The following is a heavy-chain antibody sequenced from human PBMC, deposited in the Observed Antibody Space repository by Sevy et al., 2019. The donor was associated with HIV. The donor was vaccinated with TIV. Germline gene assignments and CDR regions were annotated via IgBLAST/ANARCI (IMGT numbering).Heavy chain of an antibody. CDR3: AKWSMGGVTWLQLGAFDF. CDR2: ISYDGSNK. CDR1: GFTFSSYG. V-gene: IGHV3-30*18. D-gene: IGHD5-12*01. J-gene: IGHJ3*01. Sequence: GGSLRLSCAASGFTFSSYGMHWVRQAPGKGLEWVAVISYDGSNKYYGDSVKGRLTISRENFKNTRYLQMNRLRAADTAVYYCAKWSMGGVTWLQLGAFDFWGQGTMVTVSS.